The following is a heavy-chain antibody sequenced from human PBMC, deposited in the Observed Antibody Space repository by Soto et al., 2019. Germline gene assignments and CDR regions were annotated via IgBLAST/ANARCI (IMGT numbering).Heavy chain of an antibody. CDR3: TTEYARTYYYDSSGFGAFDI. J-gene: IGHJ3*02. D-gene: IGHD3-22*01. V-gene: IGHV3-15*07. CDR2: IKSKTDGGTT. Sequence: GGSLRLSCAASGLTFSNAWMNWVRQAPGKGLEWVGRIKSKTDGGTTDYAAPVKGRFTISRDDSKNTLYLQMNSLKTEDTAVYYCTTEYARTYYYDSSGFGAFDIWGQGTMVTVSS. CDR1: GLTFSNAW.